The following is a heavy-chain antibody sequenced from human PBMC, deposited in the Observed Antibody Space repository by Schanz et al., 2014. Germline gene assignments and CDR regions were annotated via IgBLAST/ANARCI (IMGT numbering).Heavy chain of an antibody. V-gene: IGHV3-7*02. Sequence: EVQLVESGGGLVQPGGSLRLSCGGSGFTFSKYWMSWVRQAPGKGLEWVANIKQDGSEKYYVDAVKGRFTISRDNAKNSLFLQMNSLRVEDTAVYYCARLPVGYGSGIWDVWGQGTSXTVSS. D-gene: IGHD3-10*01. J-gene: IGHJ6*02. CDR2: IKQDGSEK. CDR1: GFTFSKYW. CDR3: ARLPVGYGSGIWDV.